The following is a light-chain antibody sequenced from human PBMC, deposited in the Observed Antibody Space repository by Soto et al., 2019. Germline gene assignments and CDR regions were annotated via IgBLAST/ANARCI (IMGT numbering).Light chain of an antibody. CDR1: RSDVGAYTY. J-gene: IGLJ2*01. V-gene: IGLV2-14*01. CDR3: SSYTTSNTLV. Sequence: QYALTQPACVSGSRGQSITISCTGTRSDVGAYTYVSWYQQHPGKAPKLMIFEVSDRPSGVSNRFSGSKSGNTASLTISGLQAEDEADYYCSSYTTSNTLVFGGGTKLTDL. CDR2: EVS.